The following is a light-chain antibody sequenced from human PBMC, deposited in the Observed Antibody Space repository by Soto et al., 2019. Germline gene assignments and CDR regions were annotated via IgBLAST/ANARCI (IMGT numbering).Light chain of an antibody. J-gene: IGLJ3*02. V-gene: IGLV2-23*01. CDR1: SSDVGSSNF. CDR3: CAYASTHLV. Sequence: QSVLTQPASVSGSPGQSISISCTGTSSDVGSSNFLSWYQQHPGKAPKLMIYDGTQRPSGASNRFSGSKSGNTASLTISGLQAEDEADYYCCAYASTHLVFGGGTKVTVL. CDR2: DGT.